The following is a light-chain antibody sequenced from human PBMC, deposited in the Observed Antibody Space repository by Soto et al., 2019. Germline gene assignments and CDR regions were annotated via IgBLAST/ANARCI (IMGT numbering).Light chain of an antibody. V-gene: IGKV3-20*01. CDR3: QQYSRSSRT. J-gene: IGKJ1*01. CDR2: GAS. Sequence: EIVLTQSPGTLSLSPGERATLSCRASQSVSSTNLAWYQQKPGQAPRLLIYGASNRATGIPDRFSGSGSGTDFTVTISRLEPEDFAVYYCQQYSRSSRTFGQGTKVEIK. CDR1: QSVSSTN.